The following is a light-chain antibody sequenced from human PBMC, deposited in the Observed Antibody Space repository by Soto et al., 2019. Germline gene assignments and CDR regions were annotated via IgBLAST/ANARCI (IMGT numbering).Light chain of an antibody. V-gene: IGLV2-23*02. J-gene: IGLJ1*01. Sequence: QSVLTQPASVSGSPGQSITISCTGSGSVVGGYKFVSWYQQHPGKVPRLMIYEVTERPSGVSNRFSGSRSGNTASLTISGLQADDYADYYCCSPVGTSTYVFGTGTNVTV. CDR2: EVT. CDR1: GSVVGGYKF. CDR3: CSPVGTSTYV.